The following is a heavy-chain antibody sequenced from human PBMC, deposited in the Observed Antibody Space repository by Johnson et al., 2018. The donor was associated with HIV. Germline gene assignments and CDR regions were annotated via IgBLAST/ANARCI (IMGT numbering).Heavy chain of an antibody. CDR2: IYSGGNT. CDR3: ARDGGIQLWSAFDI. Sequence: VESGGGLVQPGGSLRLSCAASGFTVSSNYMSWVRQAPGKGLEWVSVIYSGGNTYYADSVRGRFTISRDNAKNSLYLQMNSLRVEDQALYYCARDGGIQLWSAFDIWGQGTMVTVSS. CDR1: GFTVSSNY. V-gene: IGHV3-66*01. J-gene: IGHJ3*02. D-gene: IGHD5-18*01.